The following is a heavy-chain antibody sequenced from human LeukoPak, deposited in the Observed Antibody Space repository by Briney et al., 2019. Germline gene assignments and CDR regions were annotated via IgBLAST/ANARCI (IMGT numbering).Heavy chain of an antibody. Sequence: SETLSLTCAVYGGSFSGYYWSWIRQPPGKGLEWIGEINHSGSTIYNPSLKSRVTISVDTSKNQFSLKLSSVTAADTAVYYCACTNCSSTSCYTGIFSWFDPWGQGTLVTVSS. D-gene: IGHD2-2*02. CDR2: INHSGST. J-gene: IGHJ5*02. CDR1: GGSFSGYY. CDR3: ACTNCSSTSCYTGIFSWFDP. V-gene: IGHV4-34*01.